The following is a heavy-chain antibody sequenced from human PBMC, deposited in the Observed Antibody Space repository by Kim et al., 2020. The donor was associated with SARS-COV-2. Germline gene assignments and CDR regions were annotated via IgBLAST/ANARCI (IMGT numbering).Heavy chain of an antibody. V-gene: IGHV4-34*01. Sequence: YNPSLKGRFTISVDTSKNQFSLKLSSVTAADTAVYYCARALLRVVVIFDYWGQGTLVTVSS. D-gene: IGHD3-22*01. J-gene: IGHJ4*02. CDR3: ARALLRVVVIFDY.